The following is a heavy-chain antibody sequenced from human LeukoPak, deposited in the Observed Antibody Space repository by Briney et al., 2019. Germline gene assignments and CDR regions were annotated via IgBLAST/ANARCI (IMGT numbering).Heavy chain of an antibody. V-gene: IGHV3-48*01. Sequence: GGSLRLSCAASGFTFSSYSMNWVRRAPGKGLEWVSYISSSSSTIYYADSVKGRFTISRDNAKNSLYLQMNSLRAEDTAVYYCARSYGSGQYYYYYMDVWGRGTTVTVSS. D-gene: IGHD3-10*01. CDR3: ARSYGSGQYYYYYMDV. CDR1: GFTFSSYS. CDR2: ISSSSSTI. J-gene: IGHJ6*03.